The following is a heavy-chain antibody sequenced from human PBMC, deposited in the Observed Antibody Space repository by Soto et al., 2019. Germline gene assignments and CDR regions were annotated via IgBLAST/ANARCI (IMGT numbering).Heavy chain of an antibody. V-gene: IGHV1-8*01. CDR1: GYTLTTYE. Sequence: QVLLVQSGAEMKKPGASVKVSCEASGYTLTTYEINWVRQATGQGLEWMGWMNPNNGNTGFAQKFQGRVTMTRNTSISTAYMELSSLTSEDTAVYYCARGDSFTSSWYWFDSWGQGTPVTVSS. J-gene: IGHJ5*01. CDR2: MNPNNGNT. D-gene: IGHD6-13*01. CDR3: ARGDSFTSSWYWFDS.